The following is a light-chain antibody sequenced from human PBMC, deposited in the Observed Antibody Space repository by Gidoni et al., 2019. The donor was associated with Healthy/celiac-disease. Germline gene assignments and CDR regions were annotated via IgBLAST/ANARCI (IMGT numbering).Light chain of an antibody. V-gene: IGKV1-9*01. CDR2: AAS. J-gene: IGKJ5*01. CDR1: QGISSY. CDR3: QQLNSYPLIT. Sequence: DIQLTQSTSFLSASVGDRVTITCRASQGISSYLAWYQQKPGKAPKLLIYAASTLQSGVPSRFSGSGSGTEFTLTISSLQPEDFATYYCQQLNSYPLITFGQXTRLEIK.